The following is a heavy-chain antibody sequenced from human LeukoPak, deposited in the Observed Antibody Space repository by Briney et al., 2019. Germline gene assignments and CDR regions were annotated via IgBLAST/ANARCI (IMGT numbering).Heavy chain of an antibody. J-gene: IGHJ4*02. Sequence: ASVKVSCKATGYTFTSYAMNWVRQAPGQGLEWMGWINTNTGNPTYAQGFTGRFVFSLDTSVSTVYLQISSLKAEDTAVYYCARAYTYYDSSGYYPFDYWGQGTLVTVSS. D-gene: IGHD3-22*01. V-gene: IGHV7-4-1*02. CDR3: ARAYTYYDSSGYYPFDY. CDR2: INTNTGNP. CDR1: GYTFTSYA.